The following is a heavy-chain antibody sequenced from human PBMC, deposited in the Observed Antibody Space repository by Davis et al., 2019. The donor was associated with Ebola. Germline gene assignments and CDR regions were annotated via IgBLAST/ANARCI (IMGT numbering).Heavy chain of an antibody. CDR3: ASARDYGFYFDY. J-gene: IGHJ4*01. V-gene: IGHV4-39*01. CDR1: GGSITMISYY. Sequence: PSETLSLTCSVSGGSITMISYYWAWIRQSPGKELEWIGNVYHSGTTFYNPSLKSRLTMSADTSKNQFSLRLSSVTAADTAVYYCASARDYGFYFDYWGHGTLVTISS. CDR2: VYHSGTT. D-gene: IGHD4-17*01.